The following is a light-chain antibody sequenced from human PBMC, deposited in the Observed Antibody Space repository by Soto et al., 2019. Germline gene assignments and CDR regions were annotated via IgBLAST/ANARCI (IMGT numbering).Light chain of an antibody. J-gene: IGKJ5*01. CDR1: QSVSSN. CDR3: QQHNNWPPIT. CDR2: GAS. Sequence: EIVMTQSPATLSVSPGERATLSCRASQSVSSNLAWYQQKPGQAPRLLISGASTRATGIPARFSGSGSGTEFTLTISSRQSEDFAVYYCQQHNNWPPITFGQGTRLEIK. V-gene: IGKV3-15*01.